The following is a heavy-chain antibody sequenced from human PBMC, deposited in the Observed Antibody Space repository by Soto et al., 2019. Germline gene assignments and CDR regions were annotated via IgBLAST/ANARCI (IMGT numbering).Heavy chain of an antibody. V-gene: IGHV1-18*01. Sequence: ASVKVSCKASGYTFTGYGIRWVRQAPGQGLEWMGWISAYNGNTNYAQKLQGRVTMTTDTSTSTAYTELRSLRSDGTAVYYCARGLVDTAMVPSDYWGQGTLVTVS. D-gene: IGHD5-18*01. J-gene: IGHJ4*02. CDR3: ARGLVDTAMVPSDY. CDR1: GYTFTGYG. CDR2: ISAYNGNT.